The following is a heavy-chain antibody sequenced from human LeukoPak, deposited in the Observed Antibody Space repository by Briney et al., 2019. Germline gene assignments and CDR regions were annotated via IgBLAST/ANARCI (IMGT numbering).Heavy chain of an antibody. CDR2: TSGSGGST. CDR1: GFTFSSYA. CDR3: AKEDMYYDSSGYYPDY. Sequence: PGGSLRLSCAASGFTFSSYAMSWVRQAPGKGLEWVSATSGSGGSTYYADSVKGRFTVSRDNSKNTLYLQMNSLRAEDTAVYYCAKEDMYYDSSGYYPDYWGQGTLVTVSS. V-gene: IGHV3-23*01. D-gene: IGHD3-22*01. J-gene: IGHJ4*02.